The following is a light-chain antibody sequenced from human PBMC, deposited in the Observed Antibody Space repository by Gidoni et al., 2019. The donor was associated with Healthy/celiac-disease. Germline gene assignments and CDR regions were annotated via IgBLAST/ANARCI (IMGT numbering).Light chain of an antibody. CDR1: QGISSY. CDR3: QQLNSKPPALT. Sequence: IQFNQSPSPLSASVGDRVTITCRASQGISSYLSLYQQKPGKAPKPLIYAASALQSGVPSRFSGSGSGTDFTLTISSLQPEDFATYYCQQLNSKPPALTFGGGTKVEIK. V-gene: IGKV1-9*01. CDR2: AAS. J-gene: IGKJ4*01.